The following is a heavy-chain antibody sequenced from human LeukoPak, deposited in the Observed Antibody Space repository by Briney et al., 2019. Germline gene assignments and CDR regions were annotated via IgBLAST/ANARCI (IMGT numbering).Heavy chain of an antibody. CDR3: ARSRATTVTTHSYGMDV. D-gene: IGHD4-17*01. Sequence: ASVKVSCKVSGYTLTELSMHWVRQAPGKGLEWMGGFDPEDGETIYAQKFQGRVTMTEDTSTDTAYMELSSLRSEDTAVYYCARSRATTVTTHSYGMDVWGQGTTVTVSS. CDR1: GYTLTELS. CDR2: FDPEDGET. V-gene: IGHV1-24*01. J-gene: IGHJ6*02.